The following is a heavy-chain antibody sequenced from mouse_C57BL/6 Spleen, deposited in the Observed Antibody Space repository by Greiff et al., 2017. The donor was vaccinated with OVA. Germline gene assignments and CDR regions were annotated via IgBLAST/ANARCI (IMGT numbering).Heavy chain of an antibody. Sequence: QVQLQQSGAELVKPGASVKLSCKASGYTFTSYWMHWVKQRPGQGLEWIGMIHPNSGSTNYNEKFKSKATLTVDKSSSTAYMQLSSLTSEDSAVYYCARPNWDRDWYFDVWGTGTTVTVSS. D-gene: IGHD4-1*01. J-gene: IGHJ1*03. CDR1: GYTFTSYW. CDR2: IHPNSGST. V-gene: IGHV1-64*01. CDR3: ARPNWDRDWYFDV.